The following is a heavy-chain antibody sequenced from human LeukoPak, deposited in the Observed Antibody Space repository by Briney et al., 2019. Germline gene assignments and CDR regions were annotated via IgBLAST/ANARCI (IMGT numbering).Heavy chain of an antibody. CDR2: IYYSGTT. V-gene: IGHV4-59*08. Sequence: SATLSLTCTVSGGSINTYYWYWIRQPPGKGLEWIGYIYYSGTTKYSTSLKSRVTLSLDTPKNQIFLRLTSVTAADTAVYYCARRGRSSTDPFEYWGQGTLVTVSS. CDR1: GGSINTYY. D-gene: IGHD2-2*01. J-gene: IGHJ4*02. CDR3: ARRGRSSTDPFEY.